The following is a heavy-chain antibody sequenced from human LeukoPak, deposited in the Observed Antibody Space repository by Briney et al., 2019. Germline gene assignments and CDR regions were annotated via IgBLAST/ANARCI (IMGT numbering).Heavy chain of an antibody. CDR3: ARADGYSNHDY. J-gene: IGHJ4*02. CDR1: GFTFTSSA. D-gene: IGHD6-13*01. CDR2: IVVGSGNT. V-gene: IGHV1-58*02. Sequence: GASVKVSCKASGFTFTSSAMQWVRQARGQRLEWIGWIVVGSGNTNYAQKFQERVTITRDMSTSTAYMELSSLRSEDTAVYYCARADGYSNHDYWGQGTLVTVSS.